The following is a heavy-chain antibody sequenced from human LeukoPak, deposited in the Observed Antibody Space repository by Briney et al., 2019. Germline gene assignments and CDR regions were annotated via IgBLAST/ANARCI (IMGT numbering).Heavy chain of an antibody. CDR3: ARAHRLYRYCSGGSCSYYFDY. CDR1: GGSINTYY. V-gene: IGHV4-59*01. J-gene: IGHJ4*02. D-gene: IGHD2-15*01. Sequence: PSETLSLTCPVSGGSINTYYWSWIRQPPGKGLEWIGYIYYSGSTNYNPSLKSRVTISVDTSKNQFSLKLSSVTAADTAVYYCARAHRLYRYCSGGSCSYYFDYWGQGTLVTVSS. CDR2: IYYSGST.